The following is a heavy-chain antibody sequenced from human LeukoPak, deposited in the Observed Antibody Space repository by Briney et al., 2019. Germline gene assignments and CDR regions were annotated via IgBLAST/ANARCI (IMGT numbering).Heavy chain of an antibody. CDR1: GYTFTGYY. J-gene: IGHJ5*02. V-gene: IGHV1-2*02. Sequence: ASVKVSCKASGYTFTGYYMHWVRQAPGQGREWMGWINPNSGGTNYAQKFQGRVTMTRDTFISTVYMSPSRLGSDDTAVYYCARDGAPTGTWLRLWFDPWGQGTLVTVS. D-gene: IGHD4-17*01. CDR2: INPNSGGT. CDR3: ARDGAPTGTWLRLWFDP.